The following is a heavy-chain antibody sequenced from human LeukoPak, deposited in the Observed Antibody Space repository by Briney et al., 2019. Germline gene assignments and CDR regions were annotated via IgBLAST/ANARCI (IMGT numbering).Heavy chain of an antibody. CDR3: ARDRGSSSRPYYYYDMDV. J-gene: IGHJ6*02. V-gene: IGHV4-59*01. CDR2: IYYSGST. CDR1: GGSISSYY. D-gene: IGHD6-6*01. Sequence: SETLSLTCTVSGGSISSYYWSWIRQPPGKGLEWIGYIYYSGSTNYNPSLKSRVTISVGTSKNQFSLKLSSVTAADTAVYYCARDRGSSSRPYYYYDMDVWGQGPRSPSP.